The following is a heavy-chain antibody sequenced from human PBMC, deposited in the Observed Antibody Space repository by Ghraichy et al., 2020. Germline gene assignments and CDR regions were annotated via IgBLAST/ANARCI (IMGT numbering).Heavy chain of an antibody. V-gene: IGHV3-30-3*01. J-gene: IGHJ6*02. Sequence: GGSLRLSCAASRFTFSGYSMHWVRQAPGKGLEWVAVISYDGSSKYYADSVKGRFTISRDNSKNTLYLQMNSLRAEDTAVYYCARDIKRSSRSYYYYAMDVWGQGTSVTVS. CDR1: RFTFSGYS. CDR3: ARDIKRSSRSYYYYAMDV. CDR2: ISYDGSSK. D-gene: IGHD6-13*01.